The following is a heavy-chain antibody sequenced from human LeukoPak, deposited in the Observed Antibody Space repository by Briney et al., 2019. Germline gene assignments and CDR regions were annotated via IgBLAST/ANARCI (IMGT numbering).Heavy chain of an antibody. V-gene: IGHV1-46*01. CDR1: GYTFTSYY. Sequence: ASVKVSCKASGYTFTSYYMHWVRQAPGQGLEWMGIIDPSGGSTSYAQKFQGRVTMTRDTSTSTVYMELSSLRPEDTAVYYCARDLSFSGRCDYWGQGTLVTVSS. CDR3: ARDLSFSGRCDY. D-gene: IGHD3/OR15-3a*01. J-gene: IGHJ4*02. CDR2: IDPSGGST.